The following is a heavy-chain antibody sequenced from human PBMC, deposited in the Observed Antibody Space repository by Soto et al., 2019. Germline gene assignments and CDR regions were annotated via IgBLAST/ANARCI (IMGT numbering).Heavy chain of an antibody. Sequence: GESLKISCKGSGYSFTSYWIGWVRQMPGKGLEWMGIIYPGDSDTRYSPSLQGQVTISADTSISTAYLQWTSLKASDTAMYYCARSRRGAYSSGWYSPSGYYNYGIDVWGQGTKVTVSS. CDR3: ARSRRGAYSSGWYSPSGYYNYGIDV. CDR2: IYPGDSDT. V-gene: IGHV5-51*01. J-gene: IGHJ6*02. CDR1: GYSFTSYW. D-gene: IGHD6-19*01.